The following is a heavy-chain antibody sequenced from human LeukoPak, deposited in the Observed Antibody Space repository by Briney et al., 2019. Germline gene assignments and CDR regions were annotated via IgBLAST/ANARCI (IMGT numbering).Heavy chain of an antibody. CDR1: GFTFDSYD. J-gene: IGHJ4*02. V-gene: IGHV3-23*01. Sequence: GGSLRLSCAASGFTFDSYDMTWARQAPGKGREWVSTVTLNGECTYFAGSVKGRFTIYRDNSKKTLDLQLNSLRAEDTAVYYWANNGGEAVAGCFDNWGQGTLVTVSS. CDR3: ANNGGEAVAGCFDN. CDR2: VTLNGECT. D-gene: IGHD6-19*01.